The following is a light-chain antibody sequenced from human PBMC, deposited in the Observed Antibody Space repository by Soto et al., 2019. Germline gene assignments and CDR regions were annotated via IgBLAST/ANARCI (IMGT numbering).Light chain of an antibody. V-gene: IGKV3-20*01. CDR2: DAS. Sequence: EIVLTQSPGTLSLSPGERATLSCRASQSVSSIYLGWYQQKPGQAPRLLIYDASSRATGVPDRFSGSGCGKDFTLTNSRMEPEDFAVDYWQEYDNSHWTVGQGTKVDIK. CDR1: QSVSSIY. J-gene: IGKJ1*01. CDR3: QEYDNSHWT.